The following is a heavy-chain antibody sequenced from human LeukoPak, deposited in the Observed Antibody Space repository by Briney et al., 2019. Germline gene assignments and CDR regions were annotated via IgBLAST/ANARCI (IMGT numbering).Heavy chain of an antibody. D-gene: IGHD1-1*01. J-gene: IGHJ4*02. CDR3: ARNPPETGTFDY. CDR1: GYTFTIYD. Sequence: ASVKVSCKASGYTFTIYDINWVRQATGQGLEWMGWMNPNSGNKGYAQKFQGRVTITRDTSISTAYLELSSLTSQDTAVYYCARNPPETGTFDYWGQGTLVTVSS. V-gene: IGHV1-8*03. CDR2: MNPNSGNK.